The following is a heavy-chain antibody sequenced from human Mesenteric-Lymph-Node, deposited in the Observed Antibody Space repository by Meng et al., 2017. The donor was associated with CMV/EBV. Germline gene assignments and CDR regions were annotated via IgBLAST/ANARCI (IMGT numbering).Heavy chain of an antibody. CDR1: FTSYW. J-gene: IGHJ2*01. CDR2: MDPSDFYI. V-gene: IGHV5-10-1*01. D-gene: IGHD3-22*01. Sequence: FTSYWISWVRQMPGKGLGWMGRMDPSDFYINYSPSFQGHVTISADTSTSTAYLQWSSLKASDTAMYYCARQLGYYDTSGYYFSGFDLWGRGTLVTVSS. CDR3: ARQLGYYDTSGYYFSGFDL.